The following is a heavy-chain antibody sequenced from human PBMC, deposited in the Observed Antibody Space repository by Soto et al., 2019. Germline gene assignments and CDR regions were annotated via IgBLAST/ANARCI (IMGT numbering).Heavy chain of an antibody. CDR2: MNPNSGNT. Sequence: ASVKVSCKVSGYTLTELSMHWVRQAPGKGLEWMGWMNPNSGNTGYAQKFQGRVTMTRNTSISTAYMELSSLRSEDTAVYYCSRVYKEIKPTQILYYYQYYKYVRSKRTTVPVSS. D-gene: IGHD1-20*01. J-gene: IGHJ6*03. CDR3: SRVYKEIKPTQILYYYQYYKYV. CDR1: GYTLTELS. V-gene: IGHV1-8*01.